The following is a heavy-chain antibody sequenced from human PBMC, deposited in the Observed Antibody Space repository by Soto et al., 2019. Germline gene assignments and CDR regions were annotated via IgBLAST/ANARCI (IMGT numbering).Heavy chain of an antibody. CDR1: GYTFTGYY. D-gene: IGHD6-19*01. CDR2: INPNSGGT. J-gene: IGHJ6*02. CDR3: AREVAVAGTGGMDV. Sequence: ASVKVSCKASGYTFTGYYMHWVRQAPGQGLEWMGWINPNSGGTNYAQKFQGWVTMTRDTSISTAYMELSRLRSDDTAVYYCAREVAVAGTGGMDVWGPGTTVTVS. V-gene: IGHV1-2*04.